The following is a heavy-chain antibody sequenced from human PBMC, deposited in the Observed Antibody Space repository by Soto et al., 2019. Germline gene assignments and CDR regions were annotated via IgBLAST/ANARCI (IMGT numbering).Heavy chain of an antibody. CDR2: IIGGGGRT. D-gene: IGHD2-2*02. CDR1: GFTFSSYA. CDR3: AKDSGYCSSTSCYIPDAFDI. V-gene: IGHV3-23*01. Sequence: GGSLRLSCAASGFTFSSYAMGWARQAPGKGLEWVSAIIGGGGRTYYADSVKGRFTISRDNSKNTLYLQMNSLRAEDTAVYYCAKDSGYCSSTSCYIPDAFDIWGQGTMVTVSS. J-gene: IGHJ3*02.